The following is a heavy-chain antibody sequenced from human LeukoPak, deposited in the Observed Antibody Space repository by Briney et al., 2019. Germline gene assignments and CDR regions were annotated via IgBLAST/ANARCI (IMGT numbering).Heavy chain of an antibody. CDR2: INPNSGGT. CDR1: GYTFTGYY. D-gene: IGHD6-19*01. J-gene: IGHJ4*02. CDR3: ARDTGYSSGWGPWYFDY. Sequence: AASVKVSCKASGYTFTGYYMHWVRQAPGQGLEWMGWINPNSGGTNYAQKFQGRVTMTRDTSISTAYMELSSLRSEDTAVYYCARDTGYSSGWGPWYFDYWGQGTLVTVSS. V-gene: IGHV1-2*02.